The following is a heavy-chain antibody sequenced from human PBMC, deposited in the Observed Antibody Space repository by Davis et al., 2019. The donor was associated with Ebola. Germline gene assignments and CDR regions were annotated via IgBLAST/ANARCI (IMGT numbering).Heavy chain of an antibody. V-gene: IGHV4-39*07. J-gene: IGHJ4*02. CDR3: ARRSASTTAIGRY. D-gene: IGHD5/OR15-5a*01. CDR2: INHSGST. CDR1: GGSISSGSYY. Sequence: PSETLSLTCTVSGGSISSGSYYWSWIRQPPGKGLEWIGEINHSGSTNYNPSLKSRVTISVDTSKNQFSLKLSSVTAADTAVYYCARRSASTTAIGRYWGQGTLVTVSS.